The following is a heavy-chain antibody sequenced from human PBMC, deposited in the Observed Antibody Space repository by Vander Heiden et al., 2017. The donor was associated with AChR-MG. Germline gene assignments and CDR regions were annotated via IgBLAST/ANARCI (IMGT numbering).Heavy chain of an antibody. V-gene: IGHV4-59*01. CDR1: GGSISSYY. Sequence: QVQLQESGPGLVTPSETLSLTCTVSGGSISSYYWSWIRQPPGKGLEWIGYIYYSGSTNYNPSLKSRVTISVDTSKNQFSLKLSSVTAADTAVYYCARDPITIFGAGGMDVWGQGTTVTVSS. CDR2: IYYSGST. J-gene: IGHJ6*02. CDR3: ARDPITIFGAGGMDV. D-gene: IGHD3-3*01.